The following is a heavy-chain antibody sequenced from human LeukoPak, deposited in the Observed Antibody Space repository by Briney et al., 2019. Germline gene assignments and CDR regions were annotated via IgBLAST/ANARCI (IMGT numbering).Heavy chain of an antibody. V-gene: IGHV3-23*01. Sequence: RGSLRLSCAASGFTFSSYAMSWVRQAPGKGLEWVSAISGSGGSTYYADSVKGRFTISRDNSRNTLYLQMNSLGAEDTAVYYCARDTGYCSGGSCLIFDYWGQGTLVTVSS. CDR3: ARDTGYCSGGSCLIFDY. J-gene: IGHJ4*02. CDR2: ISGSGGST. D-gene: IGHD2-15*01. CDR1: GFTFSSYA.